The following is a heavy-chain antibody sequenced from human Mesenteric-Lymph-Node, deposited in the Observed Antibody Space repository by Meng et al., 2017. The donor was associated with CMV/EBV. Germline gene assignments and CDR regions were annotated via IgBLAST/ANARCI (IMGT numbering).Heavy chain of an antibody. CDR2: NYYNGST. CDR1: GTISKYC. D-gene: IGHD3-9*01. Sequence: GTISKYCWTWIRQTPGKGLEWIGYNYYNGSTNYNPSLKSRATISVDTSKNQFSLKLSSVTAADTAVYYCARTSYYDILTGWRYYFDYWGQGTLVTVSS. CDR3: ARTSYYDILTGWRYYFDY. V-gene: IGHV4-59*01. J-gene: IGHJ4*02.